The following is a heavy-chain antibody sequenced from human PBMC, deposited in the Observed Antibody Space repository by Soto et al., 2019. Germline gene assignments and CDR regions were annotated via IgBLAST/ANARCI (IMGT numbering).Heavy chain of an antibody. J-gene: IGHJ4*02. V-gene: IGHV3-23*01. CDR3: ARAPDIVVVVAATPPAY. D-gene: IGHD2-15*01. Sequence: EVQLLESGGGLVQPGGSLRLSCAASGFTFSSYAMSWVRQAPGKGLEWVSAISGSGGSTYYADSVKGRFTISRDNSKNTLYLQMNSLRAEDTAVYYCARAPDIVVVVAATPPAYWGQGTLVTVSS. CDR1: GFTFSSYA. CDR2: ISGSGGST.